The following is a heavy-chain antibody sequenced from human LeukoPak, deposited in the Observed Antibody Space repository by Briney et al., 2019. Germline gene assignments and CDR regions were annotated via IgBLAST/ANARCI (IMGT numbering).Heavy chain of an antibody. J-gene: IGHJ4*02. D-gene: IGHD5-12*01. Sequence: GGSLRLSCAASGFTFSRFWMSWVRQAPGKGLEWVANIKQDGSEKYYVDSVKGRFTISRDNAKNSLYLQMNSLRAEDTAVFYCARDGTYTDYDPDFGIWGQRTLVTVSS. V-gene: IGHV3-7*04. CDR1: GFTFSRFW. CDR2: IKQDGSEK. CDR3: ARDGTYTDYDPDFGI.